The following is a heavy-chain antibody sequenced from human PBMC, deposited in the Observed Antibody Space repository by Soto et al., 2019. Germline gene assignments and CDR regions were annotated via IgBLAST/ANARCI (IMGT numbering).Heavy chain of an antibody. D-gene: IGHD3-3*01. Sequence: GASVKVSCKASGYTFTSYDINWVRQATGQGLEWMGWMNPNSGNTGYAQKFQGRVTMTRNTSISTAYMELSSLRSEDTAVYYCARGLAIFGVVNYYYYMDVWGKGTTVTVSS. J-gene: IGHJ6*03. CDR2: MNPNSGNT. CDR1: GYTFTSYD. V-gene: IGHV1-8*01. CDR3: ARGLAIFGVVNYYYYMDV.